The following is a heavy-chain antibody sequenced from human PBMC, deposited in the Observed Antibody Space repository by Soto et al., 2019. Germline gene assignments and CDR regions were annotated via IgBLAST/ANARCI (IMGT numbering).Heavy chain of an antibody. CDR1: GYTFTSYY. CDR3: ARDQEPSTLYYDYYYMDV. J-gene: IGHJ6*03. Sequence: ASVKVSCKASGYTFTSYYIHWVRQAPGQGLEWMGIINPSGGSTSYAQKFQGRVTMTRDTSTSTVYMEVSGLRSEDTALFYFARDQEPSTLYYDYYYMDVWGKGTTVTVSS. V-gene: IGHV1-46*03. CDR2: INPSGGST.